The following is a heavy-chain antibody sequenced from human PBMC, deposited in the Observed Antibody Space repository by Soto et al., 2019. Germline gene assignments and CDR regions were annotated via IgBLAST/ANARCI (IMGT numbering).Heavy chain of an antibody. J-gene: IGHJ3*02. D-gene: IGHD1-26*01. Sequence: GGSLRLSCAASGFTFSSYGMHWVRQAPGKGLEWVAVIWYDGSNKYYADSVKGRFTISRDNSKNTLYLQMNSLRAEDTAVYYCERDPYSGNYHDAFDIWGQGTMVTVSS. CDR2: IWYDGSNK. CDR1: GFTFSSYG. V-gene: IGHV3-33*01. CDR3: ERDPYSGNYHDAFDI.